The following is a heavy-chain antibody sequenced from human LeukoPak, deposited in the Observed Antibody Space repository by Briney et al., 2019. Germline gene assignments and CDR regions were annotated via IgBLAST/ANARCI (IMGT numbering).Heavy chain of an antibody. Sequence: SETLSLTCAVYGGSFSGYYWSWIRQPRGKGLEWIGEINHSGSTNYNPSHKSRVTISVDTSKNQFSLKLSSVTAADTAVYYCARAAVAGTGFWFDPWGQGTLVTVSS. J-gene: IGHJ5*02. CDR3: ARAAVAGTGFWFDP. V-gene: IGHV4-34*01. CDR1: GGSFSGYY. CDR2: INHSGST. D-gene: IGHD6-19*01.